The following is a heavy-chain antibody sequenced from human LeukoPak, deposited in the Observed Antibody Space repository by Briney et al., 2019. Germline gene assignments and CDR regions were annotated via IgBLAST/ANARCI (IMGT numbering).Heavy chain of an antibody. CDR3: ARSIHYDQDAFDI. Sequence: GGSLRLSCAASGFTFSSYWMSWVRQAPGKGLEWVANIKQDGSEKYYVDSVKGRFTISRDNAKNSLYLQMNGLRAEDTAVYYCARSIHYDQDAFDIWGQGTMVTVSS. D-gene: IGHD4-17*01. CDR2: IKQDGSEK. J-gene: IGHJ3*02. CDR1: GFTFSSYW. V-gene: IGHV3-7*01.